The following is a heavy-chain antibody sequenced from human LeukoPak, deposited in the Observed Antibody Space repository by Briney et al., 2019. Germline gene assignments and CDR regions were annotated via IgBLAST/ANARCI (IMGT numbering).Heavy chain of an antibody. CDR1: GFTFSSYA. J-gene: IGHJ4*02. D-gene: IGHD3-22*01. Sequence: GGSLRLSCAASGFTFSSYAMNWVRQAPGKGLEWVSAISGSGGSTYYADSVKGRFTISRDNSKNTLYLQMNSLRAEDTAVYYCAKDQVWIVVGSFDYWGQGTLVTVSS. CDR2: ISGSGGST. V-gene: IGHV3-23*01. CDR3: AKDQVWIVVGSFDY.